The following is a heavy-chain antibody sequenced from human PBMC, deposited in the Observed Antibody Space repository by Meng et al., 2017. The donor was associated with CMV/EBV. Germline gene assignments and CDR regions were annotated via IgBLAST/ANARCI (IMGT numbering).Heavy chain of an antibody. CDR1: GFILGAYA. V-gene: IGHV3-23*01. CDR2: ISGTGGNT. CDR3: AKADYYDGSGYYFDY. D-gene: IGHD3-22*01. Sequence: GFILGAYAMSWVRQHQGKGLGGVSAISGTGGNTYYEDSVKGRFTISRDDSHNTLFLHMNSLRAEDTAVYYCAKADYYDGSGYYFDYWGQGTLVTVSS. J-gene: IGHJ4*02.